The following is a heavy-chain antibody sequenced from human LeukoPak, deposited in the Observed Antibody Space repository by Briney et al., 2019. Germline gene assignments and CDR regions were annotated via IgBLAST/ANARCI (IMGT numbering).Heavy chain of an antibody. V-gene: IGHV3-66*01. CDR3: ARELDSSMDV. Sequence: QTGGSLRLSCAASGFTFSTYSMTWVRQAPGKGLEWVSVIYSGGSTYYADSVKGRFTISRDNSKNTLYLQMNSLRAEDTAVYYCARELDSSMDVWGQGTTVTASS. D-gene: IGHD6-13*01. J-gene: IGHJ6*02. CDR1: GFTFSTYS. CDR2: IYSGGST.